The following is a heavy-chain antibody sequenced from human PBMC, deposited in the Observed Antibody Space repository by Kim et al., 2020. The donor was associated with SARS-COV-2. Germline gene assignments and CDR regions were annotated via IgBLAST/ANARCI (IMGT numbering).Heavy chain of an antibody. D-gene: IGHD6-13*01. CDR1: GFTFSSYA. J-gene: IGHJ3*02. CDR3: AKDLGYSSIIETGYAFDI. Sequence: GGSLRLSCAASGFTFSSYAMSWVRQAPGKGLEWVSGISGSGGSTYYADSVKGRFTISRDKSKNTLHLQMNSLRAEDTAVYYCAKDLGYSSIIETGYAFDIWGQGTMVTVSS. V-gene: IGHV3-23*01. CDR2: ISGSGGST.